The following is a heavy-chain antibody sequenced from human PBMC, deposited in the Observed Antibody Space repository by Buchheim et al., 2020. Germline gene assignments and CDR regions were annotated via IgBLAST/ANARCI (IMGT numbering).Heavy chain of an antibody. CDR3: AKVLDYSGYEKWSDYYYGMDV. J-gene: IGHJ6*02. CDR1: GFTFSSYA. Sequence: QVQLVESGGGVVQPGRSLRLSCAASGFTFSSYAMHWVRQAPGKGLEWVAVISYDGSNKYYADSVKGRFTISRDNSKNTLYLQMNSLRAEDTAVYYCAKVLDYSGYEKWSDYYYGMDVWGQGTT. CDR2: ISYDGSNK. V-gene: IGHV3-30-3*01. D-gene: IGHD5-12*01.